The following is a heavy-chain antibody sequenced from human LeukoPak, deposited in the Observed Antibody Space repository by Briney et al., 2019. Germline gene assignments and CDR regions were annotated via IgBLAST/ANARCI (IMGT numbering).Heavy chain of an antibody. J-gene: IGHJ4*02. V-gene: IGHV3-30*04. CDR2: ISNDGSNK. CDR1: GFTFNIYP. D-gene: IGHD3-3*01. CDR3: ATTLGVVHIWGPFDY. Sequence: PGGSLRLSCVASGFTFNIYPMHWVRQAPGTGLEWVALISNDGSNKYYADSVKGRFTISRDNAKNSLYLQMNSLRAEDTAVYYCATTLGVVHIWGPFDYWGQGTLVTVSS.